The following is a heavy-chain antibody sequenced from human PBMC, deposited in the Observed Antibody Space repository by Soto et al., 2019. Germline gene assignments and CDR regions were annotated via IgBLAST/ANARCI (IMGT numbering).Heavy chain of an antibody. D-gene: IGHD4-17*01. V-gene: IGHV3-74*01. CDR1: GFSFSSYW. CDR3: AKYYGEDWYFDL. J-gene: IGHJ2*01. Sequence: PGGSLRLSCAASGFSFSSYWIHWVRQAPGKGLEWVSAINSDGGSTSYADSVKGRFTISRDNSKNTLYLQMNSLRAEDTAVYYCAKYYGEDWYFDLWGRGTLVTVSS. CDR2: INSDGGST.